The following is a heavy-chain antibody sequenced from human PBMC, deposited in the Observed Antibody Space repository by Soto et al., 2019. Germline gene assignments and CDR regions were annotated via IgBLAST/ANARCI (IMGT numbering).Heavy chain of an antibody. CDR2: ISAYNGNT. V-gene: IGHV1-18*04. J-gene: IGHJ6*02. CDR1: GYTFTSYG. Sequence: GASVKVSCKASGYTFTSYGISWVRQAPGQGLEWMGWISAYNGNTNYAQKLQGRVTMTTDTSTSTAYMELRSLRSDDTAVYYCARAGYSNYYYYYGMDVWGQGTTVTVSS. CDR3: ARAGYSNYYYYYGMDV. D-gene: IGHD4-4*01.